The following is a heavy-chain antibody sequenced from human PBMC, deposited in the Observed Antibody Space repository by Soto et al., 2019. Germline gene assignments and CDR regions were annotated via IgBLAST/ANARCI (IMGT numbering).Heavy chain of an antibody. CDR2: ISYDGSNK. D-gene: IGHD5-12*01. CDR1: GFTFSSYG. J-gene: IGHJ6*02. CDR3: ANAPWSGYDWDYGMDV. Sequence: QVQLVESGGGVVQPGRSLRLSCAASGFTFSSYGMHWVRQAPGKGLEWVAVISYDGSNKYYADSVKGRFTISRDNSKNTLYLQMNSLRAEDTAVYYCANAPWSGYDWDYGMDVWGQGTTVTVSS. V-gene: IGHV3-30*18.